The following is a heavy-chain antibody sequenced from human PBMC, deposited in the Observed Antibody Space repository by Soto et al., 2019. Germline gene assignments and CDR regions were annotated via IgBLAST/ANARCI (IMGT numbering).Heavy chain of an antibody. J-gene: IGHJ4*02. CDR1: GFTVSSNY. CDR3: ARDASRGSYLFDY. V-gene: IGHV3-66*01. Sequence: EVQLVESGGGLVQPGGSLRLSCAASGFTVSSNYMSWVRQAPGKGLDWVSVIYSGGSTYYADSVKGRFTISRDNSKHTLYLQMNSLRAEDTAVYYCARDASRGSYLFDYWGPGTLVTVSS. CDR2: IYSGGST. D-gene: IGHD1-26*01.